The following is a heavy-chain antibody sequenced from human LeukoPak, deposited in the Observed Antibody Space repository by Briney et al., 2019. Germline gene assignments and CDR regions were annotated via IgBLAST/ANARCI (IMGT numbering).Heavy chain of an antibody. CDR2: IYYSGST. V-gene: IGHV4-59*01. D-gene: IGHD3-3*01. CDR3: ARGSPITIFENAFDI. Sequence: PSETLSLTCTVSGGSISSYHWSWIRQPPGKGLEWIGYIYYSGSTNYNPSLKSRVTISVDTSKNQFSLKLSSVTAADTAVYYCARGSPITIFENAFDIWGQGTMVTVSS. CDR1: GGSISSYH. J-gene: IGHJ3*02.